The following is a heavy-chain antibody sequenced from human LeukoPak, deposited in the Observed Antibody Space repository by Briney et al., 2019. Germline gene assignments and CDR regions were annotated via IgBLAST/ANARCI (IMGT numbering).Heavy chain of an antibody. V-gene: IGHV3-13*01. CDR2: IGIAGDT. J-gene: IGHJ3*02. CDR1: GFIISTND. D-gene: IGHD1-14*01. CDR3: ARHSSGSAFDI. Sequence: GGSLRLSCAASGFIISTNDMHWVRQATGKGLEWVSAIGIAGDTYYAGSVKGRFTISRENAKNSLYLQMNSLRAGDTAVYYCARHSSGSAFDIWGQGTMVTVSS.